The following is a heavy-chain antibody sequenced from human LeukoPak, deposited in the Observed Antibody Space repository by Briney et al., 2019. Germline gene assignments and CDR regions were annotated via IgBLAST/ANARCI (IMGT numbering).Heavy chain of an antibody. D-gene: IGHD5-18*01. Sequence: GGSLRLSCAASGFTFSNAWMSWVRQAPGKGLEWVGRIKSKTDGGTTDYAAPVKGRFTISRDDSKNTLYLQMNSLKTEDTAVYYCTTEVDGLWVPWFDPWGQGTLVTVSS. CDR1: GFTFSNAW. CDR3: TTEVDGLWVPWFDP. V-gene: IGHV3-15*01. J-gene: IGHJ5*02. CDR2: IKSKTDGGTT.